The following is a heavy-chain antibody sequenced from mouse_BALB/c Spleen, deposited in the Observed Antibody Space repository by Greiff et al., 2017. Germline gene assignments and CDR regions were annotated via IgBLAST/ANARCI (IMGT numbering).Heavy chain of an antibody. Sequence: DVQLQESGPSLVKPSQTLSLTCSVTGDSVTSGYWNWIRKFPGNKLEYMGYISYSGSTYYNPSLKSRISITRDTSKNQYYLQLNSVTTEDTATYYCARSYGSPYWYFDVWGAGTTVTVSS. CDR1: GDSVTSGY. V-gene: IGHV3-8*02. D-gene: IGHD1-1*01. CDR2: ISYSGST. J-gene: IGHJ1*01. CDR3: ARSYGSPYWYFDV.